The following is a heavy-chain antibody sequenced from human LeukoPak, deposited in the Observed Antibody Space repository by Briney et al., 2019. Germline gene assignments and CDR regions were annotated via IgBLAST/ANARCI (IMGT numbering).Heavy chain of an antibody. Sequence: SETLSLTCTVSGGSISSYYWSWIRQPAGKGLEWIGRIYTSGSTNYNPSLKSRVTISVDKSKNQFSLKLSSVTAADTAVYYCARSPSITMIEAWGQGTLVTVSS. CDR2: IYTSGST. V-gene: IGHV4-4*07. D-gene: IGHD3-22*01. CDR1: GGSISSYY. CDR3: ARSPSITMIEA. J-gene: IGHJ5*02.